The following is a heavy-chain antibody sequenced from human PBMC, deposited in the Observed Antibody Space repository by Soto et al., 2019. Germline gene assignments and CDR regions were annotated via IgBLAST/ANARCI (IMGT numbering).Heavy chain of an antibody. D-gene: IGHD2-15*01. CDR3: ARHREYCSGGSCFPLPDY. CDR1: GGSISSYY. V-gene: IGHV4-59*08. CDR2: IYYSGST. J-gene: IGHJ4*02. Sequence: SETLSLTCTVSGGSISSYYWSWIRQPPGKGLEWIGYIYYSGSTNYNPSLKSRVTISVDTSKNQFSLKLSSVTAADTAVYYCARHREYCSGGSCFPLPDYWGQGTLVTVSS.